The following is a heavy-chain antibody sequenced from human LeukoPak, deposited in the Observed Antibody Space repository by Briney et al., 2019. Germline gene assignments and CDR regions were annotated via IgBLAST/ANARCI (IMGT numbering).Heavy chain of an antibody. D-gene: IGHD3-22*01. CDR2: LWYDGSNK. CDR3: ARGITMIVVAPGY. J-gene: IGHJ4*02. CDR1: GFTFSSYG. Sequence: PGGSLRLSCAASGFTFSSYGMHWVRQAPGKGLEWVAVLWYDGSNKYYADSVKGRFTICRDNSKNTLYLQMNSLRAEDTAVYYCARGITMIVVAPGYWGQGTLVTVSS. V-gene: IGHV3-33*01.